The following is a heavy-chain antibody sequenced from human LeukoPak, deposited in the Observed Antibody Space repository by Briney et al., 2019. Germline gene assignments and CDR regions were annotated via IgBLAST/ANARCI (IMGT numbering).Heavy chain of an antibody. V-gene: IGHV4-34*01. CDR3: AREGQQLVLDY. D-gene: IGHD6-13*01. CDR1: GGSFSGYY. Sequence: SETLSLTCAVYGGSFSGYYWSWIRQPPGKGLEWIGEITHSGSTNYNPSLKSRVTISVDTSKNQFSLKLSSVTAADPAVYYCAREGQQLVLDYWGQGPLVTVSS. CDR2: ITHSGST. J-gene: IGHJ4*02.